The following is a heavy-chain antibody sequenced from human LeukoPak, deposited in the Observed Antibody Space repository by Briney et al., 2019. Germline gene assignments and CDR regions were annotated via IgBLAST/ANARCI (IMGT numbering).Heavy chain of an antibody. D-gene: IGHD3-16*01. CDR3: ARSNNGGWGYCDY. CDR1: GFSFSNYG. J-gene: IGHJ4*02. Sequence: GRSLRLSCAASGFSFSNYGMHWVRQAPGKGLEWVAVIWYDGSNKYYADSVKGRFTISRVNSKNTLYVQMSSLRAEDTAVYYCARSNNGGWGYCDYWGQGSLVTVSS. CDR2: IWYDGSNK. V-gene: IGHV3-33*01.